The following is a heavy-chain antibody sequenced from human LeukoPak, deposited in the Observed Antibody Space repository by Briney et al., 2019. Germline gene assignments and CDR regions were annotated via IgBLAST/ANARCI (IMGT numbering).Heavy chain of an antibody. D-gene: IGHD1-26*01. Sequence: PSETLSLTCAVYGESLNGHYWSWTRQSPGKGLEWIGEGSERGGTKFNPSLKSRVTISADTSKNQFSLKLSSVTAADTAVYHCAKNGQSGFSFDPWGRGTLVTVSS. J-gene: IGHJ5*02. CDR2: GSERGGT. CDR1: GESLNGHY. CDR3: AKNGQSGFSFDP. V-gene: IGHV4-34*01.